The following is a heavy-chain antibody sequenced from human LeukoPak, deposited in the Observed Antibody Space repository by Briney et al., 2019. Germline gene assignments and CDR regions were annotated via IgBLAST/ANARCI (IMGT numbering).Heavy chain of an antibody. CDR3: ARRDDSSGYHKIFDY. CDR2: IYHSGST. V-gene: IGHV4-38-2*02. CDR1: GYSISSGYY. Sequence: SETLSLTCTVSGYSISSGYYWGWIRQPPGKGLEWIGSIYHSGSTYYNPSLKSRVTISVDTSKNQFSLKLSSVTAADTAVYYCARRDDSSGYHKIFDYWGPGTLVTVSS. J-gene: IGHJ4*02. D-gene: IGHD3-22*01.